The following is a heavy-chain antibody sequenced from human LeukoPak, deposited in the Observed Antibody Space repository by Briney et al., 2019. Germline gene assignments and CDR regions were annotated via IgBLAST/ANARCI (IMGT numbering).Heavy chain of an antibody. D-gene: IGHD3-22*01. CDR1: GFTFSSYG. J-gene: IGHJ6*03. V-gene: IGHV3-23*01. CDR2: ISGSGGST. CDR3: AKSDSSGYYYYYYYMDV. Sequence: GGSLRLSCAASGFTFSSYGMSWVRQAPGKGLEWVSAISGSGGSTYYADSVKGRFTISRDNSKNTLYLQMNSLRAEDTALYYCAKSDSSGYYYYYYYMDVWGKGTTVTISS.